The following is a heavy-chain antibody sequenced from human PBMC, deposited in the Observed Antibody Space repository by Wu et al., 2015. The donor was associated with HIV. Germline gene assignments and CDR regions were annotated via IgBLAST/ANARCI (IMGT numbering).Heavy chain of an antibody. CDR3: ARGRYDLGH. J-gene: IGHJ4*02. D-gene: IGHD5-12*01. V-gene: IGHV1-8*02. CDR1: GYTFTGYY. CDR2: MNPNNGNT. Sequence: QVQLVQSGAEVKKPGASVKVSCKASGYTFTGYYMHWVRQAPGQGLEYMGWMNPNNGNTASAQRFQGRITMTRATSISTAYLELSSLRSEDTAVYYCARGRYDLGHWGQGTLVTVSS.